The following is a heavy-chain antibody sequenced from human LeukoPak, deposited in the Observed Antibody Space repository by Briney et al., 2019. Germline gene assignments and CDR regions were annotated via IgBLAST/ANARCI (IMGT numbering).Heavy chain of an antibody. V-gene: IGHV3-21*01. J-gene: IGHJ4*02. CDR2: ISSSSSYI. D-gene: IGHD2-21*02. CDR3: ARGCGGDCYGGDY. Sequence: PGGSLRLSCAASGFTFSSYSMNWVRQAPGKGLEWVSSISSSSSYIYYADSVKGRFTISRDNAKNSPYLQMNSLRAEDTAVYYCARGCGGDCYGGDYWGQGTLVTVSS. CDR1: GFTFSSYS.